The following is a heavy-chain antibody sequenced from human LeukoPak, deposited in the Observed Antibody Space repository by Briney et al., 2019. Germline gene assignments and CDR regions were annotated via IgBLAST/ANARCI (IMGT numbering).Heavy chain of an antibody. D-gene: IGHD2-15*01. Sequence: ASVKVSCKASGYTFTSYDINWVRQATGQGLEWMGWMNPNSGNTGYARKFQGRVTMTRNTSISTAYMELSSLRSEDTAVYYCARVRIRCSGGSCSLYYWGQGTLVTVSS. J-gene: IGHJ4*02. CDR2: MNPNSGNT. V-gene: IGHV1-8*01. CDR1: GYTFTSYD. CDR3: ARVRIRCSGGSCSLYY.